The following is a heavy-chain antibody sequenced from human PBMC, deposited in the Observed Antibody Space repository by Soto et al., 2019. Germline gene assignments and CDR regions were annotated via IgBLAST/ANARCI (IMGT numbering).Heavy chain of an antibody. J-gene: IGHJ5*02. Sequence: ASVKVSCKASGYTFTSYGISWVRQAPGQGLEWMGWISAYNGNTSYAQKLQGRVTMTTDTSTSTAYMELRSLRSDDTAVYYCARDGDSSGWYGWFDPWGQGTLVTVSS. CDR3: ARDGDSSGWYGWFDP. D-gene: IGHD6-19*01. CDR1: GYTFTSYG. CDR2: ISAYNGNT. V-gene: IGHV1-18*04.